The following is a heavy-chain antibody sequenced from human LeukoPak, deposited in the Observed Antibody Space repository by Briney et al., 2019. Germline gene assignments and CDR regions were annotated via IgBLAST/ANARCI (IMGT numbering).Heavy chain of an antibody. CDR2: IYYSGST. D-gene: IGHD6-13*01. CDR1: GGSISSYY. J-gene: IGHJ4*02. V-gene: IGHV4-39*07. CDR3: ARLHAAGTESGFDY. Sequence: PSETLSLTCTVSGGSISSYYWGWIRQPPGKGLEWIGSIYYSGSTYYNPSLKSRVTISVDTSKNQFSLKLSSVTAADTAVYYCARLHAAGTESGFDYWGQGTLVTVSS.